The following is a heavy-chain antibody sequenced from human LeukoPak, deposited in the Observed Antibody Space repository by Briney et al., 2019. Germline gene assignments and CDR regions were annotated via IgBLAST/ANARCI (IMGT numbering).Heavy chain of an antibody. CDR2: INPSGGAT. CDR1: GYTFSSYY. D-gene: IGHD3-22*01. Sequence: ASVKVSCKASGYTFSSYYFQWVRQAPGQGREWMGVINPSGGATSFAQKFRGRVSMTRDMSTGTVFMELSSLRSDDTAVYFCARNYYDTAGHFGYWGQGTLVTVSS. V-gene: IGHV1-46*01. CDR3: ARNYYDTAGHFGY. J-gene: IGHJ4*02.